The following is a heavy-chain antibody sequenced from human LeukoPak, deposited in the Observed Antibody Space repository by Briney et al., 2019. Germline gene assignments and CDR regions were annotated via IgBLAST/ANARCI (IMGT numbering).Heavy chain of an antibody. V-gene: IGHV1-8*01. Sequence: EASVKVSCKASGYTFISYNINWLRQAPGQGLEWMGWVNPRSGDAGYLQKFQGRLTITRDSSIDTAYMDLSGLSSEDTAVYYCARGVPLGYCTYGVCYPPYYFDYWGQGTLVTASS. D-gene: IGHD2-8*01. CDR1: GYTFISYN. CDR3: ARGVPLGYCTYGVCYPPYYFDY. CDR2: VNPRSGDA. J-gene: IGHJ4*02.